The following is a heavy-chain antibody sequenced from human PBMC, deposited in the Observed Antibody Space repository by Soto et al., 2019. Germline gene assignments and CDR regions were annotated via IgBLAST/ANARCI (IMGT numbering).Heavy chain of an antibody. D-gene: IGHD3-3*01. J-gene: IGHJ4*02. CDR3: AKGRITIFGVVIPDFDY. CDR1: GFTFSSYA. Sequence: SGGSLRLSCAASGFTFSSYAMSWVRQAPGKGLEWVSAISGSGGSTYYADSVKGRFTISRDNSKNTLYLQMNSLRAEDTAVYYCAKGRITIFGVVIPDFDYWGPGTLVTVSS. V-gene: IGHV3-23*01. CDR2: ISGSGGST.